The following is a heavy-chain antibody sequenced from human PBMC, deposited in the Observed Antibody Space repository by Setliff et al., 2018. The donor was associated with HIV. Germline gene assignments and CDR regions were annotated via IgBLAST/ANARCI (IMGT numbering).Heavy chain of an antibody. J-gene: IGHJ3*02. CDR3: ARVYYFDSSGYYQRGDVFDI. D-gene: IGHD3-22*01. CDR2: TFDNGNT. CDR1: GGSISFYY. Sequence: SETLSLTCSISGGSISFYYWNWLRQTPGKGLEWIAYTFDNGNTHYNPSLESRVTLSLDTSRNLFSLRLASVTAADTAVYYCARVYYFDSSGYYQRGDVFDIWGQGTMVTVSS. V-gene: IGHV4-59*01.